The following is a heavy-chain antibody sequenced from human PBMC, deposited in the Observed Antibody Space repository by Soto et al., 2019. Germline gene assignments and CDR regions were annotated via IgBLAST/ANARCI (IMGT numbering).Heavy chain of an antibody. V-gene: IGHV4-30-4*01. CDR1: GGSISSGDYY. CDR2: IYYSGST. Sequence: SETLSLTCTFSGGSISSGDYYWSWIRQPPGKGLEWIGYIYYSGSTYYNPSLKSRVTISVDTSKNQFSLKLSSVTAADTAVYYCASYSGWPTSKFDYWGQGTLVTVSS. J-gene: IGHJ4*02. D-gene: IGHD6-19*01. CDR3: ASYSGWPTSKFDY.